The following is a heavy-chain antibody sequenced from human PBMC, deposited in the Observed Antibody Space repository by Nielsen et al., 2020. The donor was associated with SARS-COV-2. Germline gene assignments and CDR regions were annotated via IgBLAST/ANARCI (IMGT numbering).Heavy chain of an antibody. CDR2: IYYTGPT. D-gene: IGHD4-11*01. CDR1: GDSINSGGSY. Sequence: SETLSLTCTVSGDSINSGGSYWTWIRQGPGKALQWIGYIYYTGPTYYNPSLKSRISISMDTSKNLFSLNLTSVTAADTAVYYCARGLYSEYPRYNWFDRWGQGILVTVSS. V-gene: IGHV4-31*03. CDR3: ARGLYSEYPRYNWFDR. J-gene: IGHJ5*02.